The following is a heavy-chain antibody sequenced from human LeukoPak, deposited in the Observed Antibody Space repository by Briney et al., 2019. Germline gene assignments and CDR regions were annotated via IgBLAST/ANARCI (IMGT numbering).Heavy chain of an antibody. CDR2: MNPNSGNT. J-gene: IGHJ4*02. Sequence: ASVKVSCKASGYTFTNYDINWVRQATGQGLEWMGWMNPNSGNTGYAQKFQGRVTMTKSTSITTAYMDLSSLRSEDTAVYYCVRGARIAVAGTHYYFDYWGQGTLVTVSS. CDR1: GYTFTNYD. D-gene: IGHD6-19*01. CDR3: VRGARIAVAGTHYYFDY. V-gene: IGHV1-8*01.